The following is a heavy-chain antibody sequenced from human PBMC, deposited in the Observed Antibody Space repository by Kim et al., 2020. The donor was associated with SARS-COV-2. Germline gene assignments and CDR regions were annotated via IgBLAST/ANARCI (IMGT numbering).Heavy chain of an antibody. CDR3: ARVQIHSFHFDY. CDR2: IYSGGST. J-gene: IGHJ4*02. V-gene: IGHV3-53*04. Sequence: GGSLRLSCAASGFTVSSNHMSWVRQAPGKGLEWVSVIYSGGSTYYADSVKGRFTISRHNSKNTLDLQMNSLRAEDTAVYYCARVQIHSFHFDYWGQGTLVTVSS. CDR1: GFTVSSNH.